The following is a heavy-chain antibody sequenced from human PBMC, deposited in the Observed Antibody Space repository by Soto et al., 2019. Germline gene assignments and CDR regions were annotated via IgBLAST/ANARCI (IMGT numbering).Heavy chain of an antibody. CDR2: ISSSSSTI. CDR3: ARDTRYCISTSCYENWFDP. Sequence: GGSLRLSCAASGFTFSSYSMNWVRQAPGKGLDWVSYISSSSSTIYYADSVKGRFTISRDNARNSLYLQMNSLRDEDTAVYYCARDTRYCISTSCYENWFDPWGQGTLVTVSS. CDR1: GFTFSSYS. J-gene: IGHJ5*02. V-gene: IGHV3-48*02. D-gene: IGHD2-2*01.